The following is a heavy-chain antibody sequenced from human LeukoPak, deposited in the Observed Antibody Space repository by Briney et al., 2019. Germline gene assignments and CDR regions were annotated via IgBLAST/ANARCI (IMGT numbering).Heavy chain of an antibody. CDR1: GFTFSGSA. CDR3: TRLIPRPEDFAF. Sequence: GGSLRLSCAASGFTFSGSAMHWVRQASGKGLEWIGRIRSKANNYSTACAASGRGRFTISRDDSKHTLYLQIHSLETEDVAFYYCTRLIPRPEDFAFWGQGTLVTVSS. V-gene: IGHV3-73*01. J-gene: IGHJ4*02. CDR2: IRSKANNYST. D-gene: IGHD3-16*01.